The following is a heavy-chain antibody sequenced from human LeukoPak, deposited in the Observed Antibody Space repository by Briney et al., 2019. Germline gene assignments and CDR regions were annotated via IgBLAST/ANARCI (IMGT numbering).Heavy chain of an antibody. J-gene: IGHJ4*02. V-gene: IGHV4-59*02. Sequence: SETLSLTCVASGGSVSGYYWGWIRQPPGRGLEWIGYVYYSGSTNYNPSFKSRITISVDTSRNQFSLQLSSVTAADTAVYYCARIHRYCSGGACYVLDNWGQGTLVAVSS. D-gene: IGHD2-15*01. CDR1: GGSVSGYY. CDR2: VYYSGST. CDR3: ARIHRYCSGGACYVLDN.